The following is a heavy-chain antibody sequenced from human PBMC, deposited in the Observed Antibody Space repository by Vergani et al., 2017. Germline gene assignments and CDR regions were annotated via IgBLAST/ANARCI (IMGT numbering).Heavy chain of an antibody. J-gene: IGHJ4*02. CDR3: TKGSRGYTGYFFDY. CDR2: VSGSSATP. V-gene: IGHV3-23*01. D-gene: IGHD5-12*01. CDR1: GFSFPGYA. Sequence: EVQLLESGGGLVQPGGSLRLSCEASGFSFPGYAMSWVRQAPGKGLEWVSRVSGSSATPYYADSVKGRFIISRDNSKNTLHLQMNSLRADDTAVYYCTKGSRGYTGYFFDYWGQGTLDTVSS.